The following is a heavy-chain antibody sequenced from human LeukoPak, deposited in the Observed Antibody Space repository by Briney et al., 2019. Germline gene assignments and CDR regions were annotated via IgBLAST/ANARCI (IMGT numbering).Heavy chain of an antibody. Sequence: SVKVSCKASGFTFTSSAVQWVRQARGQRLEWIGWIVVGSGNTNYAQKFQERVTITRDMSTSTAYMELSSLRSEDTAVYYCATILTGYYFPDYWGQGTQVTVSS. D-gene: IGHD3-9*01. CDR1: GFTFTSSA. V-gene: IGHV1-58*01. J-gene: IGHJ4*02. CDR3: ATILTGYYFPDY. CDR2: IVVGSGNT.